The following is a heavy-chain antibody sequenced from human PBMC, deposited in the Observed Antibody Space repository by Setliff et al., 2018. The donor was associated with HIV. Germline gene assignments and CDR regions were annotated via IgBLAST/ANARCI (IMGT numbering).Heavy chain of an antibody. Sequence: PGGSLRLSCAASGFTFSSYAMTWVRQAPGKGLEWVSGITWNSGTIDYADSVKGRFAISRDNAKNSLYLQMNRLRAEDTAVYYCARRWYGSGSYWFDYWGQGTLVTVSS. J-gene: IGHJ4*02. CDR2: ITWNSGTI. V-gene: IGHV3-48*04. CDR1: GFTFSSYA. D-gene: IGHD3-10*01. CDR3: ARRWYGSGSYWFDY.